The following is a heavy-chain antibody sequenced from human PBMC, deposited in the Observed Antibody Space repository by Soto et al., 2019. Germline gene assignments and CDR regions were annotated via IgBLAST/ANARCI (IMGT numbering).Heavy chain of an antibody. V-gene: IGHV3-23*04. CDR3: TKDVTGDVGADY. Sequence: EVQLVESGGALVQPGGSLSLSCAASGFAFFSHVMSWVRQAPGKGLEWVSTVKPTGDTTFYAGPVKGRFTASRDDSKSTLFLHMYSLRVEDTATYYCTKDVTGDVGADYWGQGTPVTVSS. CDR1: GFAFFSHV. CDR2: VKPTGDTT. J-gene: IGHJ4*02. D-gene: IGHD2-21*02.